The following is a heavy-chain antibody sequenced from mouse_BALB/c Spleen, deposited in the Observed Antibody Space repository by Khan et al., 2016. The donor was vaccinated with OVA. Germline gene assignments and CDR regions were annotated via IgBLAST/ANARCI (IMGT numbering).Heavy chain of an antibody. D-gene: IGHD1-1*01. Sequence: EVQLVESGGTLVKPGGSLKLSCAASGFTFSSYAMSWVRQTPEKRLEWVATISSGGTYTYYPDSVKGRFTISRDNAKNTLYQQMSSLRSEDTAMYYCVRDYYGSSYEDYWGQGTTLTVSS. CDR1: GFTFSSYA. CDR2: ISSGGTYT. J-gene: IGHJ2*01. CDR3: VRDYYGSSYEDY. V-gene: IGHV5-9-3*01.